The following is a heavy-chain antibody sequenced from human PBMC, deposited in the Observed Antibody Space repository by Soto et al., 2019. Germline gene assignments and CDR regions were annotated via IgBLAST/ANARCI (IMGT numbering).Heavy chain of an antibody. J-gene: IGHJ5*02. CDR1: GFTFSSYS. CDR3: ARDASSDYYGSGSYYNKDGYNWFDP. CDR2: ISSSSSTI. Sequence: GGSLRLSCAASGFTFSSYSMNWVRQAPGKGLEWVSYISSSSSTIYYADSVKGRFTISRDNAKNSLYLQMNSLRDEDTAVYYCARDASSDYYGSGSYYNKDGYNWFDPWGQGTLVTVSS. D-gene: IGHD3-10*01. V-gene: IGHV3-48*02.